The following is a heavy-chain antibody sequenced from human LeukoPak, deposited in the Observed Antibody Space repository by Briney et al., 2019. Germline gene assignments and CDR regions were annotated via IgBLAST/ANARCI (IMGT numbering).Heavy chain of an antibody. CDR3: AKTHYYDSSGVPGDY. D-gene: IGHD3-22*01. Sequence: GGSLRLSCAASGFTFSDYYMSWIRQAPGKGLEWVSYISSSGSTIYYADSVKGRFTISRDNSKNTLYLQMSSLRAEDTAVYYCAKTHYYDSSGVPGDYWGQGTLVTVSS. CDR2: ISSSGSTI. J-gene: IGHJ4*02. CDR1: GFTFSDYY. V-gene: IGHV3-11*04.